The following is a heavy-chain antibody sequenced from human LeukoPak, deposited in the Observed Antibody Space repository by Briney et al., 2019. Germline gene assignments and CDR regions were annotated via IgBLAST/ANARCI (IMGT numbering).Heavy chain of an antibody. D-gene: IGHD3-10*01. CDR3: AKSVLGVAGRGYMDV. J-gene: IGHJ6*03. CDR1: GITFNNYA. CDR2: ISGSGGMT. V-gene: IGHV3-23*01. Sequence: PGGSLRLSCAVSGITFNNYAMNWIRQVPGKGLEWVSDISGSGGMTYYADSVKGRFTISRDNSQKKLYLHMSNLRVEDTAIYFCAKSVLGVAGRGYMDVWGKGTTVTVSS.